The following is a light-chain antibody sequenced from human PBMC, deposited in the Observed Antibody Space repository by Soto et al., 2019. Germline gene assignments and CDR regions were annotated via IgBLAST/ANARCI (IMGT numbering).Light chain of an antibody. CDR2: DVN. CDR1: SSDVGGYNY. CDR3: SSYTGSNTL. J-gene: IGLJ2*01. V-gene: IGLV2-14*03. Sequence: QSVLTQPASVSGSPGPSITISCTGTSSDVGGYNYVSWYQQLPGQAPSLIIYDVNKRPSDVSNRFSGSKSGNTASLTISGLQAEDEADYYCSSYTGSNTLFGGGTKVTVL.